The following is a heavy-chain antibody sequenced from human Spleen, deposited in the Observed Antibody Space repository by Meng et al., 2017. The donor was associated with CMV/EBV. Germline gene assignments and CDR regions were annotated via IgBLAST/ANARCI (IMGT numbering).Heavy chain of an antibody. CDR2: IYYSGDT. CDR3: AREYCSSTSCLARYYYYYGMDV. J-gene: IGHJ6*02. V-gene: IGHV4-39*07. CDR1: GGSISSTSYY. D-gene: IGHD2-2*01. Sequence: SETLSLTCTVSGGSISSTSYYWGWIRQPPGKGLEWIGSIYYSGDTYYNPSLKSRLTISVDTSKNQFSLKLSSVTAADTAVYYCAREYCSSTSCLARYYYYYGMDVWGQGTTVTVSS.